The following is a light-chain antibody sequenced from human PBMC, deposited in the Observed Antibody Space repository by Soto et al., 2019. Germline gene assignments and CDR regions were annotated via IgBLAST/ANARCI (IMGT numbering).Light chain of an antibody. CDR2: GVS. J-gene: IGKJ2*01. V-gene: IGKV3-15*01. CDR1: QSVTSN. CDR3: QQYGGDYT. Sequence: EIVMTQSPATLSVSPGERATLSCRASQSVTSNLAWYQQKPGQAPRLLMYGVSTRATGIPARFGGSGSATEFTLTISRLEPEDFAVYYCQQYGGDYTFGQGTKLQI.